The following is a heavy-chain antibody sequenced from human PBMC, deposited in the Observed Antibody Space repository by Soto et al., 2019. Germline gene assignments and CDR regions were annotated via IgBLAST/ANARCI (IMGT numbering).Heavy chain of an antibody. CDR2: IRRIAYGGTT. CDR1: GFNFAAYT. V-gene: IGHV3-49*04. J-gene: IGHJ4*02. Sequence: SLRLSCSASGFNFAAYTMSWVLLTPVKGLEWVGFIRRIAYGGTTDYAASVKGRFTISRDDSRKIVYLQMSRLKIEDTAVYYCSRSLAIDFDSWGQGTLVTVSS. CDR3: SRSLAIDFDS.